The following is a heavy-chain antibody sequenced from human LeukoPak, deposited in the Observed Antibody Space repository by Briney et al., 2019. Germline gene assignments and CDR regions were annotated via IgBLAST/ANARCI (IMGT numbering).Heavy chain of an antibody. CDR2: IYYSGST. J-gene: IGHJ4*02. D-gene: IGHD3-10*01. CDR1: GGSISSYY. CDR3: AREVPLGRGVIYYFDY. V-gene: IGHV4-30-4*01. Sequence: SETLSLTCTVSGGSISSYYWSWIRQPPGKGLEWIGYIYYSGSTYYNPSLKSRVTISVDTSKNQFSLKLSSVTAADTAVYYCAREVPLGRGVIYYFDYWGQGTLVTVSS.